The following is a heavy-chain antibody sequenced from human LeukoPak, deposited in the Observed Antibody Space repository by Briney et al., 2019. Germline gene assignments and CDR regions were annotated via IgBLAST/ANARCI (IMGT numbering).Heavy chain of an antibody. CDR1: GFTFSSYA. CDR2: ISYDGSNK. Sequence: PGRSLRLSCAASGFTFSSYAMHWVRQAPGKGLEWVAVISYDGSNKYYADSVKGRFTISRDNSKNTLYLQMTSLRAEDTAVYYCARKVYHRFDYWGQGTLVTVSS. D-gene: IGHD2-2*01. CDR3: ARKVYHRFDY. J-gene: IGHJ4*02. V-gene: IGHV3-30*04.